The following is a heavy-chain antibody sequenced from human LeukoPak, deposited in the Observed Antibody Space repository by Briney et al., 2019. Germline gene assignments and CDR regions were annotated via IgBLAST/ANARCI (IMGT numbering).Heavy chain of an antibody. J-gene: IGHJ4*02. V-gene: IGHV6-1*01. CDR3: AGSITIFGVANLRFDY. D-gene: IGHD3-3*01. CDR1: GDSVSSNSAA. CDR2: TYYRSKWYN. Sequence: SQTLSLTCAISGDSVSSNSAAWNWIRQSPSRGLEWLGRTYYRSKWYNDYAVSVKGRITINPDTSKNQFSLQLNSVTPEDTAVYYCAGSITIFGVANLRFDYWGQGTLVTVSS.